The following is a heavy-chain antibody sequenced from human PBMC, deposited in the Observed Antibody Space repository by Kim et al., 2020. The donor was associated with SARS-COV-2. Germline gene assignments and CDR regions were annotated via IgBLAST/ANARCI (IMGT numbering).Heavy chain of an antibody. D-gene: IGHD2-2*01. CDR2: INHSGST. J-gene: IGHJ4*02. V-gene: IGHV4-34*01. CDR1: GGSFSGYY. Sequence: SETLSLTCAVYGGSFSGYYWSWIRQPPGKGLEWIGEINHSGSTNYNPSLKSRVTISVDTSKNQFSLKLSSVTAADTAVYYCARRKVIALGYCSSTSCPWGGFDYWGQGTLVTVSS. CDR3: ARRKVIALGYCSSTSCPWGGFDY.